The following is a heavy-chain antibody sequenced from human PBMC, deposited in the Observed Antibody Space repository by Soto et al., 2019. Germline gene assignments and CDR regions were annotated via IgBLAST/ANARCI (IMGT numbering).Heavy chain of an antibody. CDR3: ARDSCYYQDYYYYYGMDV. Sequence: QVQLVESGGGVVQPGRSLRLSCAASGFTFSSYAMHWVRQAPGKGLEWVAVISYDGSNKYYADSVKGRFTISRDNSKNTMYLQMNSLRAEDTAVYYCARDSCYYQDYYYYYGMDVWGQGTTVTVSS. J-gene: IGHJ6*02. D-gene: IGHD3-22*01. V-gene: IGHV3-30-3*01. CDR2: ISYDGSNK. CDR1: GFTFSSYA.